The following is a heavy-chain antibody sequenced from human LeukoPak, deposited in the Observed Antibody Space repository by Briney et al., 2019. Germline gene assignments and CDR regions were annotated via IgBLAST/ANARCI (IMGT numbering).Heavy chain of an antibody. V-gene: IGHV3-23*01. CDR3: ARDLLGGYSYGKDYYGMDV. D-gene: IGHD5-18*01. J-gene: IGHJ6*02. Sequence: GGSLRLSCAASGFTFSSYAMSWVRQAPGKGLEWVSAISGSGGSTYYADSVKGRFTISRDNSKNTLYLQMNSLRAEDTAVYYCARDLLGGYSYGKDYYGMDVWGQGTTVTVSS. CDR1: GFTFSSYA. CDR2: ISGSGGST.